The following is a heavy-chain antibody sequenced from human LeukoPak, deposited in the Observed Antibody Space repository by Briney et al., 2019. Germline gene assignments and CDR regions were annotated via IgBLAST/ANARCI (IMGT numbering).Heavy chain of an antibody. CDR2: IKHDGSED. D-gene: IGHD6-19*01. Sequence: ETLSLTCTVSGGSISSSSDYWGWIRQVPGKGLEWVANIKHDGSEDYYLDSVKGRFTISRDNAKNTLYLQMNSLRAEDTAVYYCARGGSGWPRDYWGQGTLVTVSS. CDR3: ARGGSGWPRDY. J-gene: IGHJ4*02. V-gene: IGHV3-7*01. CDR1: GGSISSSSDY.